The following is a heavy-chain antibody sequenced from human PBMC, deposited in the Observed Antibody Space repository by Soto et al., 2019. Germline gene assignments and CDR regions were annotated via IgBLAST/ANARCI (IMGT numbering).Heavy chain of an antibody. J-gene: IGHJ4*02. D-gene: IGHD6-13*01. V-gene: IGHV3-23*01. CDR1: GFTFGSYT. CDR2: ISGSGGST. CDR3: AKVRWEQQLAYVFDY. Sequence: GGSLRLSCAASGFTFGSYTMSWVRQAPGKGLEWVSAISGSGGSTYYADSVKGRFTISRDNSKNTLYLQMNSLRAEDTAVYYCAKVRWEQQLAYVFDYWGQGTLVTVSS.